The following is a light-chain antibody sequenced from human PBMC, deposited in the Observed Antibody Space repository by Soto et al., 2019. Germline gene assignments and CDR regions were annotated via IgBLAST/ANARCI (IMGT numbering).Light chain of an antibody. V-gene: IGKV1-5*03. CDR1: QSISSW. CDR3: QQYNDNWT. CDR2: KAS. Sequence: DIQMTQSPSTLSASVGDRVTITCRASQSISSWLAWYQQKPGKAPKLLIYKASTLQSGVPSRVSGSGSGKELHLAISRLQPDDSATYYCQQYNDNWTFGQGTKVEIK. J-gene: IGKJ1*01.